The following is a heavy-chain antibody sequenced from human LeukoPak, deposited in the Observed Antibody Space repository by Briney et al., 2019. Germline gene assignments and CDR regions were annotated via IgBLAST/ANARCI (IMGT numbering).Heavy chain of an antibody. V-gene: IGHV4-39*01. CDR3: GSGTYRPFDY. J-gene: IGHJ4*02. CDR2: IYSDGT. CDR1: GGSLSSANYY. D-gene: IGHD3-10*01. Sequence: SETLSLTCTVSGGSLSSANYYWGWIRHPPGRGLEWTGSIYSDGTYYNPSLKSRIAMSVDTSKNQSSLSLRSVTATDTAVYYAGSGTYRPFDYWGQGTLGTVAS.